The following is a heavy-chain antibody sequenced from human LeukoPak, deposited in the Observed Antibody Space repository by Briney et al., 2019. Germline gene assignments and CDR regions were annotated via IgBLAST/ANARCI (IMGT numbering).Heavy chain of an antibody. CDR2: ISGSGGST. Sequence: GGSLRLSCAASGFTFSSYAMSWVRQAPGKGLECVSAISGSGGSTYYADSVKGRFTISRDNSKNTLYLQMNSLRAEDTAVYYCAKDDSYYYDSSGYYTFDYWGQGTLVTVSS. D-gene: IGHD3-22*01. J-gene: IGHJ4*02. CDR3: AKDDSYYYDSSGYYTFDY. CDR1: GFTFSSYA. V-gene: IGHV3-23*01.